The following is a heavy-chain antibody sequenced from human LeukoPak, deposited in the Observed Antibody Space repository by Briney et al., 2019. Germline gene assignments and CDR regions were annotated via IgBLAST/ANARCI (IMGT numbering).Heavy chain of an antibody. CDR2: INPNSGGT. CDR3: ARVLSGSYSEYFQH. Sequence: ASVKVSCKASGYTFTGYYMHWVRQAPGQGLEWMEWINPNSGGTNYAQKFQGRVTMTRDTSISTAYMELSRLRSDDTAVYYCARVLSGSYSEYFQHWGQGTLVTVSS. V-gene: IGHV1-2*02. J-gene: IGHJ1*01. CDR1: GYTFTGYY. D-gene: IGHD1-26*01.